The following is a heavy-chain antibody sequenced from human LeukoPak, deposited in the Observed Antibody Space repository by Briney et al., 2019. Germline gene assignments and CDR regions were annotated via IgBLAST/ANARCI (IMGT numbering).Heavy chain of an antibody. Sequence: GGSLRLSCAASGFTFSSYWMSWVRQAPGKGLEWAANIKQDGSEKYYVDSVKGRFTISRDNAKNSLYLQMNSLRAEDTAVYYCARYYDFWSGYYRGIDYWGQGTLVTVSS. CDR3: ARYYDFWSGYYRGIDY. D-gene: IGHD3-3*01. CDR1: GFTFSSYW. J-gene: IGHJ4*02. CDR2: IKQDGSEK. V-gene: IGHV3-7*01.